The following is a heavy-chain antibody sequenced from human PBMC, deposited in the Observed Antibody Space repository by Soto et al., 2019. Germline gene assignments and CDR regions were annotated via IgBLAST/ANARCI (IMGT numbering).Heavy chain of an antibody. D-gene: IGHD1-26*01. CDR3: ARLISGTYSDWFDP. V-gene: IGHV1-18*01. J-gene: IGHJ5*02. Sequence: QVQLVQSGAEVKKPGASVKVSCKASGYTFTRYGITWVRQAPGQGLEWMGWISADNVKTKYAQKIQGRVTMTTDTSTSTAYVELRSLRSDDTAVYYCARLISGTYSDWFDPWGQGTLLTVSS. CDR2: ISADNVKT. CDR1: GYTFTRYG.